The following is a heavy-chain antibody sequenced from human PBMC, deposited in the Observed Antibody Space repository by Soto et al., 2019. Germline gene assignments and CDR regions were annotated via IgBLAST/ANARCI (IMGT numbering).Heavy chain of an antibody. J-gene: IGHJ4*02. CDR2: VWYDGTDK. V-gene: IGHV3-33*01. CDR3: ARTDCSSSDCPRDLVGAVTMDY. Sequence: QVYLVESGGGVVQPGRSLRLSCAASGFPFSTYAMHWVRQAPGKGLEWVAVVWYDGTDKNYADSVKGRFTISRDNSKSTRYLQMDHLRVEDTGVYHCARTDCSSSDCPRDLVGAVTMDYWGQGTPVTVSS. CDR1: GFPFSTYA. D-gene: IGHD2-2*01.